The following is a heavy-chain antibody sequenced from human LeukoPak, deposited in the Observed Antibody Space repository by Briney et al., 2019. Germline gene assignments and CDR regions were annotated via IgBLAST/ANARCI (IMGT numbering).Heavy chain of an antibody. Sequence: WASVKVSCKASGYTFTSYGISWVRQAPGQGLEWMGWISAYSSNTNYAQKLQGRVTMTTNTFTSTAYLELRSLRSDDTAVYYCARDHYFDTSGNPSYYFDYWGQGTLVTVSS. CDR3: ARDHYFDTSGNPSYYFDY. CDR1: GYTFTSYG. CDR2: ISAYSSNT. J-gene: IGHJ4*02. V-gene: IGHV1-18*01. D-gene: IGHD3-22*01.